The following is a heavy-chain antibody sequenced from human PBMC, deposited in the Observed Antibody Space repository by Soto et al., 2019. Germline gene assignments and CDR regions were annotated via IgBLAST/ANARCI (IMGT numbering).Heavy chain of an antibody. J-gene: IGHJ4*02. V-gene: IGHV4-31*03. CDR1: GGSISSGGYY. Sequence: SETLSLTCTVSGGSISSGGYYWSWIRQHPGKGLEWIGYIYYSGSTYYNPSLKSRVTISVDTSKIQFSLKLSSVTAEDTAVYYCARDHETGSRYYFDYWGQGTLVTVSS. CDR3: ARDHETGSRYYFDY. D-gene: IGHD6-25*01. CDR2: IYYSGST.